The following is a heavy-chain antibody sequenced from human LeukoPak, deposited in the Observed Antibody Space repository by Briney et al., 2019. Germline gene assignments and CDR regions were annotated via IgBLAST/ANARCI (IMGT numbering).Heavy chain of an antibody. CDR1: GFTFSSYA. V-gene: IGHV3-53*01. CDR3: AREAVGGSGSTPYDAFDI. J-gene: IGHJ3*02. D-gene: IGHD3-10*01. CDR2: IYSGGST. Sequence: GGSLRLSCAASGFTFSSYAMSWVRQAPGKGLEWVSVIYSGGSTYYADSVKGRFTISRDNSKNTLYLQMNSLRAEDTAVYYCAREAVGGSGSTPYDAFDIWGQGTMVTVSS.